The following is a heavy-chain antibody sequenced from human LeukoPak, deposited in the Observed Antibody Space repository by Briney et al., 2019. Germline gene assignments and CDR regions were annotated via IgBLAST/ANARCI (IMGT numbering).Heavy chain of an antibody. CDR2: ISYDGSNK. V-gene: IGHV3-30*04. D-gene: IGHD2-15*01. Sequence: GRSLRLSCAASGFTFSSYAMHWVRQAPGKGLEWVAVISYDGSNKYYADSVKGRFTISRDNSKNTLYLQMNSLRAEDTAVYYCARDPTPRYCSGGSCYTHYGMDVWGQGTTVTVSS. J-gene: IGHJ6*02. CDR3: ARDPTPRYCSGGSCYTHYGMDV. CDR1: GFTFSSYA.